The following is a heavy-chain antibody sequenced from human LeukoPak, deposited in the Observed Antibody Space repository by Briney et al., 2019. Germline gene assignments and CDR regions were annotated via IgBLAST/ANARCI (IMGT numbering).Heavy chain of an antibody. D-gene: IGHD3-22*01. CDR2: IRSKAYGGTT. Sequence: GGSLRLSCTASGFTFGDYAMSWFRQAPGKGLEWVGFIRSKAYGGTTEYAASVKGRFTISRDDSKSIAYLQMNSLKTEDTAVYYCYYYDSSGYEPLDYWGQGILVTVSS. J-gene: IGHJ4*02. CDR1: GFTFGDYA. CDR3: YYYDSSGYEPLDY. V-gene: IGHV3-49*03.